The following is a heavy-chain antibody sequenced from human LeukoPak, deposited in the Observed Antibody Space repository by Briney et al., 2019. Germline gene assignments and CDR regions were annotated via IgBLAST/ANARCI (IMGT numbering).Heavy chain of an antibody. CDR2: ISKSGDHT. D-gene: IGHD3-16*01. V-gene: IGHV3-23*01. J-gene: IGHJ6*02. Sequence: GGSLRLSCAVSGLTLNNYAMSWVRQAPGKGLEWVSAISKSGDHTYYAASAKGRFTIYRDNSKNTQYLQMNSLRAEDTAVYYCATSWGPDTSAFRWGRDGMDVWGQGTTVIVS. CDR1: GLTLNNYA. CDR3: ATSWGPDTSAFRWGRDGMDV.